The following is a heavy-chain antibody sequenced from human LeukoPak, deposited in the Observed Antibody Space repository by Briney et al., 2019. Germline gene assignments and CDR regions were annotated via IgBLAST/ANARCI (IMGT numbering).Heavy chain of an antibody. CDR3: ARGAVVGATDMYYFDY. CDR2: IYHSGST. J-gene: IGHJ4*02. CDR1: GGSISSSNW. Sequence: SETLSLTCAVSGGSISSSNWWSWVRQPPGKGLEWIGEIYHSGSTNYNPSLKSRVTISVDKSKNQFSLKLSSVTAADTAVYYCARGAVVGATDMYYFDYWGQGTLVTVSS. V-gene: IGHV4-4*02. D-gene: IGHD1-26*01.